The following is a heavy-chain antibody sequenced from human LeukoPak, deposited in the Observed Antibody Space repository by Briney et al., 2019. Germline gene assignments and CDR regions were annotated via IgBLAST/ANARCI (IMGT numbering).Heavy chain of an antibody. J-gene: IGHJ5*02. CDR2: IYPGDSDT. V-gene: IGHV5-51*01. D-gene: IGHD2-2*02. Sequence: GESLKISCKGSGYSFTSYWIGWVRQMPGKGLEWMVIIYPGDSDTRYSPSFQGQVTISADKSISTAYPQWSSLKASDTAMYYCARRGYCSSTSCYTSFDPWGQGTLVTVSS. CDR3: ARRGYCSSTSCYTSFDP. CDR1: GYSFTSYW.